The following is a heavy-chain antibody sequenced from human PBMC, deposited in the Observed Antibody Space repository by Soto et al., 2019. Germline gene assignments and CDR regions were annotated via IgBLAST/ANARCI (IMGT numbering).Heavy chain of an antibody. CDR1: GFTFSGSA. D-gene: IGHD2-15*01. CDR2: IRSKANSYAT. CDR3: TRHGKYCSGGSCYYYFDY. V-gene: IGHV3-73*01. J-gene: IGHJ4*02. Sequence: GSLRLSCAASGFTFSGSAMHWVRQASGKGLEWVGRIRSKANSYATAYAASVKGRFTISRDDSKNTAYLQMNSLKTEDTAVYYCTRHGKYCSGGSCYYYFDYWGQGP.